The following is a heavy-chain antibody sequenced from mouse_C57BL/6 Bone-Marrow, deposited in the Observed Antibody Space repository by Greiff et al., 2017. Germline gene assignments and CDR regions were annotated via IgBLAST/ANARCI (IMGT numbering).Heavy chain of an antibody. CDR3: AEPDLLFYAMDY. V-gene: IGHV2-3*01. CDR2: IWGDGST. Sequence: VQLQQSGPGLVAPSQSLSITCTVSGFSLTSYGVSWVRQPPGKGLEWLVVIWGDGSTNYHSALISRLSISKDNSKSQVILKLNSLQTDDTATYYCAEPDLLFYAMDYWGQGTSVTVSS. J-gene: IGHJ4*01. D-gene: IGHD2-1*01. CDR1: GFSLTSYG.